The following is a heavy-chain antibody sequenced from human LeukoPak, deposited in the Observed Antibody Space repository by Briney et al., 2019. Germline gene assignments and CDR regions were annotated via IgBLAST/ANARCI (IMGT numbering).Heavy chain of an antibody. CDR2: ISAYNGNT. D-gene: IGHD3-16*01. CDR3: AREPWGYFDY. CDR1: GGTFSSYA. V-gene: IGHV1-18*01. Sequence: GASVKVSRKASGGTFSSYAISWVRQAPGQGLEWMGWISAYNGNTNYAQKLQGRVTITTDTSTSTAYMELRSLRSDDTAVYYCAREPWGYFDYWGQGTLVTVSS. J-gene: IGHJ4*02.